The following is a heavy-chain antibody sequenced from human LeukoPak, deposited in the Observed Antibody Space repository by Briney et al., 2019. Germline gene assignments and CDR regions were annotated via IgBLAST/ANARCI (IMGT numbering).Heavy chain of an antibody. CDR1: GYSFTIYW. Sequence: GESLKISCKTSGYSFTIYWIGWVRQMPGKGLEWMGIIYPGDSDTRYSPSFQGQVTISADKSISTAYLQWSSLKASDTAMYYCARHLGGSYSEDWFDPWGQGTLVTVSS. J-gene: IGHJ5*02. V-gene: IGHV5-51*01. CDR3: ARHLGGSYSEDWFDP. D-gene: IGHD1-26*01. CDR2: IYPGDSDT.